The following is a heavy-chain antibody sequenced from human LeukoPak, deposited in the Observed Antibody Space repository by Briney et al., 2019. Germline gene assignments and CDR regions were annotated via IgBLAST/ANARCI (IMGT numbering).Heavy chain of an antibody. Sequence: PGGSLRLSRAASGFTFSSYAMSWVRQAPGKGLEWVSGISGSGGSTYYVDSVKGRFTISRDNSKNTLYLQMNSLRAEDTAVYYCSSSSGWPAYDYWGQGTLVTVSS. D-gene: IGHD6-19*01. V-gene: IGHV3-23*01. J-gene: IGHJ4*02. CDR2: ISGSGGST. CDR1: GFTFSSYA. CDR3: SSSSGWPAYDY.